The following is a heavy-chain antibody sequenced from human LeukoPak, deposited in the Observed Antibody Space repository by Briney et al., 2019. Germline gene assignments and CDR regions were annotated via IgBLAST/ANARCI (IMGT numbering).Heavy chain of an antibody. D-gene: IGHD3-22*01. CDR2: INHSGST. Sequence: SETLSLTCAVYGGSFSGYYWSWIRQPPGKGLEWIGEINHSGSTNYNPSLKSRVTISVDTSKNQFSLKLASVTAADTAVFYCARGRFFHYDSSAYYGFDFWGQGTLVSVSS. CDR1: GGSFSGYY. J-gene: IGHJ4*02. V-gene: IGHV4-34*01. CDR3: ARGRFFHYDSSAYYGFDF.